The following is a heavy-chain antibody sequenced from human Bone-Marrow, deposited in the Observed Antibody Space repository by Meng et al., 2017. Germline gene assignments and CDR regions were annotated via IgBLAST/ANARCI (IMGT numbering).Heavy chain of an antibody. D-gene: IGHD1-26*01. CDR3: TKPYSGTYSVDF. V-gene: IGHV3-53*01. J-gene: IGHJ4*02. CDR2: IYSCGST. Sequence: GESLKISCAASGFTVSSNYMSWVRQAPGKGLEWVSVIYSCGSTYYADSVKGRFTISRDNSNDMMYLEMNSLRAEDTALYYCTKPYSGTYSVDFWGQGTLVTVSS. CDR1: GFTVSSNY.